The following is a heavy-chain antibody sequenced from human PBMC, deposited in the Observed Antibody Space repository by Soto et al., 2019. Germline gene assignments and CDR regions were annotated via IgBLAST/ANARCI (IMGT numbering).Heavy chain of an antibody. D-gene: IGHD3-10*01. Sequence: GGSLRLSCAASGFTFSSYGMHWVRQAPGKGLEWVAVISYDGSNKYYADSVKGRFTISRDNSKNTLYLQMNSLRAEDTAVYYCAKDGGIHGSGSPRANYWGQGTLVTVSS. CDR3: AKDGGIHGSGSPRANY. CDR2: ISYDGSNK. J-gene: IGHJ4*02. CDR1: GFTFSSYG. V-gene: IGHV3-30*18.